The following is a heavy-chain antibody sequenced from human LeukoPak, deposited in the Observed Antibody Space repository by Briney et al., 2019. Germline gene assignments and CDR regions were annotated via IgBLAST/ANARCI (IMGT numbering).Heavy chain of an antibody. CDR1: GFTFSTYA. V-gene: IGHV3-30*02. Sequence: PGGSLRLPCAASGFTFSTYAMHWVRQAPGKGLEWVAFIRYDGGNKYYADSVKGRFTISRDNSKNTLYLQMNSLRPEDTAVYYCAKDGPRRDGYNDHWGQGTLVTVSS. CDR2: IRYDGGNK. D-gene: IGHD5-24*01. CDR3: AKDGPRRDGYNDH. J-gene: IGHJ4*02.